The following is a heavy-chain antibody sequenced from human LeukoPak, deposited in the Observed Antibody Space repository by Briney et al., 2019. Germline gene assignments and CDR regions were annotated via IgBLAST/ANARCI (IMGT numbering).Heavy chain of an antibody. CDR3: ARVLLLSQRWHCYYGMDV. CDR1: GGSISSYY. D-gene: IGHD2-15*01. V-gene: IGHV4-59*01. J-gene: IGHJ6*02. Sequence: SETLSLTCTVSGGSISSYYWSWIRQPPGKGLEWIGYIYYSGSTNYNPSLKSRVTISVDTSKNQFSLKLSSVTAADTAVYYCARVLLLSQRWHCYYGMDVWGQGTTVTVSS. CDR2: IYYSGST.